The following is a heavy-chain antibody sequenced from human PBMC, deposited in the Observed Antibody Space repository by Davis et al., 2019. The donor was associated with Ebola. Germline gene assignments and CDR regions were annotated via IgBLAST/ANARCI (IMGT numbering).Heavy chain of an antibody. CDR1: GGSFSGYY. CDR3: ARALGLRSGMDV. Sequence: MPSETLSLTCAVYGGSFSGYYWSWIRQPPGKGLEWVGYIHDGSANYHPSLKSRVTISVDTSKNQFSLKLTSVTAADTAVYYCARALGLRSGMDVWGQGTTVAVSS. D-gene: IGHD1-7*01. V-gene: IGHV4-34*01. CDR2: IHDGSA. J-gene: IGHJ6*02.